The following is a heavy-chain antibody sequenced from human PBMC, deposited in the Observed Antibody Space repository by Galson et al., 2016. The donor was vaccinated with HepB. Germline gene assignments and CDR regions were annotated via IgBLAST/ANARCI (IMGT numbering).Heavy chain of an antibody. J-gene: IGHJ6*02. CDR1: GFTLSSSW. CDR3: AKGGRILWDAMDV. Sequence: SLRLSCAASGFTLSSSWMSWVRQAPGGGLEWVANLKQDGIEKYYVDSVKGRFTISRDDAKNSVFLQMNNLRAEDTALYYCAKGGRILWDAMDVWGQGTTVTVSS. D-gene: IGHD2/OR15-2a*01. V-gene: IGHV3-7*01. CDR2: LKQDGIEK.